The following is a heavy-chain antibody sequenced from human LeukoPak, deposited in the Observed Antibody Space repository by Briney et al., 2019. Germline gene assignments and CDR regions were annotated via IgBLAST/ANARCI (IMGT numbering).Heavy chain of an antibody. CDR2: IYYSGST. D-gene: IGHD3-22*01. J-gene: IGHJ2*01. CDR1: GGSISSYY. CDR3: ARHHYESGIDWYFDL. Sequence: PSETLSLTCTVSGGSISSYYWSWIRQPPGKGLEWIGYIYYSGSTNYNPSLKSRVTISVDTSKNQFSLKLSSVTAADTAVYYCARHHYESGIDWYFDLWGRGTLVTVSS. V-gene: IGHV4-59*08.